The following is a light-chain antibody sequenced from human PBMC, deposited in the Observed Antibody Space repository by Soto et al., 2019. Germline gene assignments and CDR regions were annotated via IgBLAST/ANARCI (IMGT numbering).Light chain of an antibody. CDR3: QQTFSTLPWT. Sequence: DIQLTQSPSSLTASVGDRVTITCRASQTIRTYLNWYQQKPVMAPQLLIYGASTVQSGVPSRFSGSGSGTDFTLTISSLQPEDFATYYCQQTFSTLPWTFGPGTKVDIK. CDR1: QTIRTY. CDR2: GAS. J-gene: IGKJ1*01. V-gene: IGKV1-39*01.